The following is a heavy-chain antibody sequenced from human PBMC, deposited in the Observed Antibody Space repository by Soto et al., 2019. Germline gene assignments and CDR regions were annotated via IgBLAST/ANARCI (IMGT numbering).Heavy chain of an antibody. Sequence: SETLSLTCAVSGASVSSGSHYWSWIRKPPGEGLEWIGYIYDYGSTNYNPSLKSRVTISLDTSKNQFSLKLRSVTAADTAVYYCARDEGGNPDYWGQGTLVTVSS. J-gene: IGHJ4*02. CDR1: GASVSSGSHY. V-gene: IGHV4-61*01. CDR3: ARDEGGNPDY. D-gene: IGHD2-15*01. CDR2: IYDYGST.